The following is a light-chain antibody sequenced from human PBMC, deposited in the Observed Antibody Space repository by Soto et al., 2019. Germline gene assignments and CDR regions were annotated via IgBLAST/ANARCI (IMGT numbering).Light chain of an antibody. J-gene: IGKJ5*01. CDR1: QDISNY. V-gene: IGKV1-33*01. CDR2: DAS. CDR3: QQYDNLPIT. Sequence: DIQMTQSPSSLSASVGDRVTITCQASQDISNYLNCYQQKPGKAPKLLIYDASNLETGVPSRFSGSGSGTDFTFTISSLQPEDIETYYCQQYDNLPITFGQGKRREIK.